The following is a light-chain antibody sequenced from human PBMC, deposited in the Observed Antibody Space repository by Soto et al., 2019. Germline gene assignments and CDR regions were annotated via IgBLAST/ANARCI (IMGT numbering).Light chain of an antibody. V-gene: IGKV3-20*01. Sequence: EIVMTQSPATLSASPGERATLSCRASQSVSSSYLAWYQQKPGQAPRLLIYGASSRATGIPDRFSGSGSGTDFTLTISRLEPEDFAVYYCQQYGSSPHTFGQGTKVDIK. CDR2: GAS. CDR3: QQYGSSPHT. CDR1: QSVSSSY. J-gene: IGKJ1*01.